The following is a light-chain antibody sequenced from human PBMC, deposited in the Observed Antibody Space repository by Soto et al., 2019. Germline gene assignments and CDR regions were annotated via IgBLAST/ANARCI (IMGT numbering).Light chain of an antibody. CDR2: EVS. CDR1: SSDVXXYNY. CDR3: SSYTSSSTLENVV. J-gene: IGLJ2*01. Sequence: QSALTQPASVSGSPGQSITISCTGTSSDVXXYNYVSWYQQHPGKAPKLMIYEVSNRPSGVSNRFSGSKSGNTASLTISGLQAEDEADYYCSSYTSSSTLENVVFGGGTKLTVL. V-gene: IGLV2-14*01.